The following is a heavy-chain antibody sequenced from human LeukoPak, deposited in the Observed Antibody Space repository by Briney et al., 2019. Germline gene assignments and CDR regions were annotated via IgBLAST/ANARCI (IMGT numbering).Heavy chain of an antibody. CDR2: IGTAGDT. CDR1: GFTFSSYD. J-gene: IGHJ6*02. V-gene: IGHV3-13*01. Sequence: GGSLRLSCAASGFTFSSYDMHWVRQATGKGLEWVSAIGTAGDTYYPGSVKGRFTISRDNSKNTLYLQMNSLRAEDTAVYYCARVGSRWSGYDTYYYYYYGMDVWGQGTTVTVSS. D-gene: IGHD5-12*01. CDR3: ARVGSRWSGYDTYYYYYYGMDV.